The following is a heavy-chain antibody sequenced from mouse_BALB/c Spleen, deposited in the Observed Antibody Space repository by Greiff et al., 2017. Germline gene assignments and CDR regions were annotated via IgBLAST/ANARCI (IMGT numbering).Heavy chain of an antibody. CDR2: ISNGGGST. Sequence: EVQVVESGGGLVQPGGSLKLSCAASGFTFSSYTMSWVRQTPEKRLEWVAYISNGGGSTYYPDTVKGRFTISRDNAKNTLYLQMSSLKSEDTAMYYCARTIYDYLFDYWGQGTTLTVSS. CDR1: GFTFSSYT. CDR3: ARTIYDYLFDY. J-gene: IGHJ2*01. V-gene: IGHV5-12-2*01. D-gene: IGHD2-4*01.